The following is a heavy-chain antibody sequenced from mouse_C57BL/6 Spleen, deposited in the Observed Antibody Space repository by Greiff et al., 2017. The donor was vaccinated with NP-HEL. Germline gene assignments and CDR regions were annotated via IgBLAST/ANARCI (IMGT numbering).Heavy chain of an antibody. Sequence: DVKLQESGPVLVKPGASVKMSCKASGYTFTDYYMNWVKQSHGKSLEWIGVINPYNGGTSYNQKFKGKATLTVDKSSSTAYMELNSLTSEDSAVYYCARGYGNQLYFDYWGQGTTLTVSS. J-gene: IGHJ2*01. CDR3: ARGYGNQLYFDY. CDR1: GYTFTDYY. CDR2: INPYNGGT. V-gene: IGHV1-19*01. D-gene: IGHD2-10*02.